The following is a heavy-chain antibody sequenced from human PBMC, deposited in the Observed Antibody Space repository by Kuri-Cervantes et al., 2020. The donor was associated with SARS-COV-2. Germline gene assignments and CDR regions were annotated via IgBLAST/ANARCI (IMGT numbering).Heavy chain of an antibody. CDR3: ARDYYDSSGVY. CDR2: INSDGSST. J-gene: IGHJ4*02. V-gene: IGHV3-74*01. CDR1: GFTFSSYW. D-gene: IGHD3-22*01. Sequence: GESLKISCAASGFTFSSYWMHWVRQAPGKGLVWVSRINSDGSSTSYADSVKGRFTISRDNAENTLYLQMNSLRAEDTAVYYCARDYYDSSGVYWSQGTLVTVSS.